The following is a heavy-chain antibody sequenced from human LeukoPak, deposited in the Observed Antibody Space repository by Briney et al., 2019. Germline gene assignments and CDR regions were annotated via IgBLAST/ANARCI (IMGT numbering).Heavy chain of an antibody. V-gene: IGHV3-11*01. CDR2: ISSSGSTI. J-gene: IGHJ6*02. Sequence: KPGGSLRLSCAASGFTFSDHYMSWIRQAPGKGLEWVSYISSSGSTIYYADSVKGRFTISRDNAKNSLYLQMNSLRAEDTAVYYCARRGVLWFGELFYYGMDVWGQGTTVTVSS. CDR1: GFTFSDHY. CDR3: ARRGVLWFGELFYYGMDV. D-gene: IGHD3-10*01.